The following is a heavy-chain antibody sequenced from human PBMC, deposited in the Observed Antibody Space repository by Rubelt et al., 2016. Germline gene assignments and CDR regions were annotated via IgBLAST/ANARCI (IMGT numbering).Heavy chain of an antibody. CDR2: IKSKTDGGTT. V-gene: IGHV3-15*01. D-gene: IGHD3-16*01. J-gene: IGHJ6*03. CDR3: TTDTLGYYYYMDV. Sequence: GKGLEWVGHIKSKTDGGTTDYAAPVKGRFIISRDDSKNTLYLQMNSLKTEDTAVYHCTTDTLGYYYYMDVWGKGTTVTVSS.